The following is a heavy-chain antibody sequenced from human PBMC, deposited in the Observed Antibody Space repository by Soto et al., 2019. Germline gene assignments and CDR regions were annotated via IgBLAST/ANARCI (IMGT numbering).Heavy chain of an antibody. CDR1: GFTFTRYS. Sequence: GGSLTLSCAASGFTFTRYSMNWVRQAPGKGLEWVSSISSTTNYIYYGDSMKGRFTISRDNAKNSLYREMNSLRAEDTAVYYCARESEDLTSNFDYWGQGTLVTVTS. V-gene: IGHV3-21*06. CDR2: ISSTTNYI. J-gene: IGHJ4*02. CDR3: ARESEDLTSNFDY.